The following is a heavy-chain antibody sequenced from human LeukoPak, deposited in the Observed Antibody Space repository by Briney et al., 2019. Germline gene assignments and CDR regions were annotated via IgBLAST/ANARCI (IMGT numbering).Heavy chain of an antibody. Sequence: ASVKVSCKVSGYTLTELSMHWVRQAPGKGLEWMGGFDPEDGETIYAQKFQGRVTMTTDTSTSTAYMELRSLRSDDTAVYYCAREGDYWGQGTLVTVSS. CDR3: AREGDY. CDR2: FDPEDGET. CDR1: GYTLTELS. V-gene: IGHV1-24*01. J-gene: IGHJ4*02.